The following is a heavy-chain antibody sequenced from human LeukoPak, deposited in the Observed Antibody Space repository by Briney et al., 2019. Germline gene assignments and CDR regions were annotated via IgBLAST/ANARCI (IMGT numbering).Heavy chain of an antibody. CDR2: FSATDGSA. D-gene: IGHD6-13*01. CDR1: GFTVSSYG. CDR3: AKARIAAAGTGAFDV. Sequence: GSLRLSCAASGFTVSSYGMTWVRQAPGKGLEWVSAFSATDGSAQYAESVKGRFTISRDNSKSSLYLQMNSLRDEDTAVYYCAKARIAAAGTGAFDVWGQGTMVTVSS. J-gene: IGHJ3*01. V-gene: IGHV3-23*01.